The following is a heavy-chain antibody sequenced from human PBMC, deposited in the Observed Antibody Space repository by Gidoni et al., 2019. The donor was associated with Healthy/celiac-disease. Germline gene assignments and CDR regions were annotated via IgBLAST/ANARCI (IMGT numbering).Heavy chain of an antibody. V-gene: IGHV3-33*01. D-gene: IGHD6-19*01. Sequence: QVQLVESGGGVVQPGGSLRLSCAASGFTFSSYGMHWVRQAPGKGLEWVAVICYDGSNKHYADSVKGRFTISRDNSKNTLYLQMNSLRAEDTAVYYCARSLPPAVAGTFDYWGQGTLVTVSS. J-gene: IGHJ4*02. CDR2: ICYDGSNK. CDR3: ARSLPPAVAGTFDY. CDR1: GFTFSSYG.